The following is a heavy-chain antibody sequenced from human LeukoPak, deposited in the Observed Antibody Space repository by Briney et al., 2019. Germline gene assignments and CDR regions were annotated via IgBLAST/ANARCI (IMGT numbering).Heavy chain of an antibody. D-gene: IGHD3-3*01. V-gene: IGHV4-59*11. J-gene: IGHJ5*02. Sequence: PSETLSLTCTVSGGSISSHYWSWIRQPPGKGLEWIGYIYYSGSTNYNPSLKSRVTISIDTSKNQFSLKLSSVTAADTAVYYCARATTYYDFWSGSGNWFDPWGQGTLVTVSS. CDR3: ARATTYYDFWSGSGNWFDP. CDR2: IYYSGST. CDR1: GGSISSHY.